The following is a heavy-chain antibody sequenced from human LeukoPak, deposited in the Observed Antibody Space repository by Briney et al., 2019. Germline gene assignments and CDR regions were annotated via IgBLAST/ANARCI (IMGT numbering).Heavy chain of an antibody. CDR1: GFTFSSYW. D-gene: IGHD3-9*01. CDR3: ARARYHYDNTGHSYWYFDL. Sequence: GGPLRLSCAASGFTFSSYWMSWVRQAPGKGLEWVANIKQEGSEKYNVDSVKGRFTISRDSAKDSLYLRMNNLRPDDPPGYYCARARYHYDNTGHSYWYFDLWGRGTLVTVSS. V-gene: IGHV3-7*04. J-gene: IGHJ2*01. CDR2: IKQEGSEK.